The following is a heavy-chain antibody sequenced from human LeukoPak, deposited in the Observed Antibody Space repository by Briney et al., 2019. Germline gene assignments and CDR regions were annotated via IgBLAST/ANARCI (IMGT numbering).Heavy chain of an antibody. Sequence: SETLSLTCGVYGGPFSGYYWSWIRQPPEKGLEWIGEINRSGNTNYNPSLKSRVTISADTSKNQFSLKLSSVTAADTAVYYCARVYSDSWPGYYFDNWGQGTLVTVSS. J-gene: IGHJ4*02. D-gene: IGHD6-13*01. V-gene: IGHV4-34*01. CDR3: ARVYSDSWPGYYFDN. CDR1: GGPFSGYY. CDR2: INRSGNT.